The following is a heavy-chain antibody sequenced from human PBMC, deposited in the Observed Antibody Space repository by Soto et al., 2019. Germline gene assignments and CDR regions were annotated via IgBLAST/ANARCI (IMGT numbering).Heavy chain of an antibody. D-gene: IGHD1-26*01. CDR1: GFTFSSYA. V-gene: IGHV3-23*01. CDR3: AKGGSYYPLFDY. J-gene: IGHJ4*02. Sequence: EVQLLESGGGLVQPGGSLRLSCAASGFTFSSYAMSWVRQAPGKGLEWASAISGSGGSTYYADSVKGRFTISRDNSKNTLYVQMNSLRAEDTAVYYCAKGGSYYPLFDYWGQGTLVTVSS. CDR2: ISGSGGST.